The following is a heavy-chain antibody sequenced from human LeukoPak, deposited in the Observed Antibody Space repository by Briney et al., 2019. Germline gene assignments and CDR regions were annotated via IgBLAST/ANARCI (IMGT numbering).Heavy chain of an antibody. J-gene: IGHJ4*02. Sequence: ASVKVSCKASGYTFTSYDINWVRQATGQGLEWMGWMNPNSGNTGYAQKFQGRVTMTRNTSISTAYMELSSLRSEDTAVYYCARDLEYYYDSSGYPPLDYWGQGTLVTVSS. CDR3: ARDLEYYYDSSGYPPLDY. CDR2: MNPNSGNT. CDR1: GYTFTSYD. V-gene: IGHV1-8*01. D-gene: IGHD3-22*01.